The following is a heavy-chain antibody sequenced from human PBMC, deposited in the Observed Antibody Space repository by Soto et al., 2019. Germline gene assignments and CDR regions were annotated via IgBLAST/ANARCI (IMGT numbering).Heavy chain of an antibody. V-gene: IGHV3-48*01. J-gene: IGHJ3*02. CDR1: GFTFSSYS. CDR3: VRVPTPVPAALDI. D-gene: IGHD2-15*01. Sequence: GGSLRLSCAASGFTFSSYSMNCVRQAPGKGLEWISYISGSSSTIYYADSVKGRFTMSRDDSKNSLYLQMNSLKIEDTAVYYCVRVPTPVPAALDIWGQGTMVTVSS. CDR2: ISGSSSTI.